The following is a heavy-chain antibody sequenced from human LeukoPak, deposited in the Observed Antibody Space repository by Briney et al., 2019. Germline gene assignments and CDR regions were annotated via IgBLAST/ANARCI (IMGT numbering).Heavy chain of an antibody. CDR2: ISYDGSNK. CDR1: GFTFSSYG. Sequence: GRSLRLSCAASGFTFSSYGVHWVRQAPGKGLEWVAVISYDGSNKYYADSVKGRFTISRDNSKNTLYLQMNSLRAEDTAVYYCAKVEMATMGVRDYWGQGTLVTVSS. D-gene: IGHD5-24*01. CDR3: AKVEMATMGVRDY. V-gene: IGHV3-30*18. J-gene: IGHJ4*02.